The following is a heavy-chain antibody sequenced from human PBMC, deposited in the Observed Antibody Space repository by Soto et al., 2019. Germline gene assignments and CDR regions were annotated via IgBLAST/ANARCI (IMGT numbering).Heavy chain of an antibody. V-gene: IGHV4-59*11. D-gene: IGHD1-7*01. Sequence: QVQLQESGPGLVKPSETLSLTCTVSGGSISGHYWSWIRQPPGKGLEWIGFIYYSGSTRYHPSLMSRVTTSVVTSKNQFSLRLTSVTAADTAVYYCARDRTGTYPNYMEVWGKGTTVSVSS. CDR1: GGSISGHY. CDR2: IYYSGST. CDR3: ARDRTGTYPNYMEV. J-gene: IGHJ6*03.